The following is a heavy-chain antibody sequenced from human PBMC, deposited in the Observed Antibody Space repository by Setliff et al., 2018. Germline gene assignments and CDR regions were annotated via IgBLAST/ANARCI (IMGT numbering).Heavy chain of an antibody. CDR2: IYPADSDT. CDR3: ARQARGYYYDSSGYYRASPGYYYMDV. CDR1: GYSFSNYW. J-gene: IGHJ6*03. V-gene: IGHV5-51*01. Sequence: GESLKISCKGSGYSFSNYWIGWVRQMSGKGLEWMGIIYPADSDTRYSPSFQGQVTISADKSISTAYLQWSSLKASDTAMYYCARQARGYYYDSSGYYRASPGYYYMDVWGKGTTVTVSS. D-gene: IGHD3-22*01.